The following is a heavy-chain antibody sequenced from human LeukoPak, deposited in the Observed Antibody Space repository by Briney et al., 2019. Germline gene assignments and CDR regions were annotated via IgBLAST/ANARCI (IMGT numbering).Heavy chain of an antibody. V-gene: IGHV5-51*01. CDR2: IFPGDSDT. CDR1: GFSFTSYW. Sequence: GESLKISCKGSGFSFTSYWIAWVRQMPGKGLEWMGIIFPGDSDTRYSPSFQGQVTISADKSISTAYLQWSSLKASDTAMYYCASPGRGYSGYDGDAFDIWGQGTMVTVSS. CDR3: ASPGRGYSGYDGDAFDI. D-gene: IGHD5-12*01. J-gene: IGHJ3*02.